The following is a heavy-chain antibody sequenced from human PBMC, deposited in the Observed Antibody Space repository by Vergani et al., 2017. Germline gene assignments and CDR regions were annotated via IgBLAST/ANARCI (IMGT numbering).Heavy chain of an antibody. Sequence: EVQLVESGGGLVKPGGSLRLSCAASGFTFSSYSMNWVRQAPGKGLEWVSSISSSSSYIYYADSVKGRFTISRDNAKNSLYLQMNSLRAEDTAVYYCARGGAIVVVTLYAFDIWGQGTMVTVSS. CDR3: ARGGAIVVVTLYAFDI. CDR2: ISSSSSYI. D-gene: IGHD2-21*02. J-gene: IGHJ3*02. CDR1: GFTFSSYS. V-gene: IGHV3-21*01.